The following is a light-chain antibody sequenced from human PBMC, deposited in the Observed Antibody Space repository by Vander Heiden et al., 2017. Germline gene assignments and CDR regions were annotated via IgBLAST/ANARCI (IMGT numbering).Light chain of an antibody. CDR3: HQDGTSPLT. J-gene: IGKJ4*01. CDR2: GAS. CDR1: QSVTANY. V-gene: IGKV3-20*01. Sequence: EKVLTQSPGTLSLSPGERATLSCRASQSVTANYFAWYQQKPGQAPRLLIYGASIRATGIPDRFSGSGSGTDFTLTINRLEPEDCAVYYCHQDGTSPLTFGGGTRVEIK.